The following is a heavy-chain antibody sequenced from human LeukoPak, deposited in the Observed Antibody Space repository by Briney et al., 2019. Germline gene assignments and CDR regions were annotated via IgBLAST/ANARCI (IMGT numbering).Heavy chain of an antibody. J-gene: IGHJ4*02. Sequence: ASVKVSCKASGYTFTSYGISWVRQAPGQGLEWMGWISADNGDTSYAQKFQGRVTMTTGKSTSTAYMELRSLRSDDTAVYYCARDGCSTTTCYDYWGQGTLVTVSS. CDR2: ISADNGDT. D-gene: IGHD2-2*01. CDR3: ARDGCSTTTCYDY. V-gene: IGHV1-18*01. CDR1: GYTFTSYG.